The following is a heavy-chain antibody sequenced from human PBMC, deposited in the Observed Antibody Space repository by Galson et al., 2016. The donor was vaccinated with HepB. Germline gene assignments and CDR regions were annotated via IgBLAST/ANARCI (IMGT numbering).Heavy chain of an antibody. D-gene: IGHD6-19*01. J-gene: IGHJ2*01. CDR3: ARWGYSSGHCGAFDI. Sequence: SLRLSCATSGFTFTDYPMTWVRQAPGKGLEWVSTVGTGHFTHYADSVKGRFIVSRDNSENTLYLQMNSLRADDTALYFCARWGYSSGHCGAFDIWGRGTLVTVSA. CDR1: GFTFTDYP. V-gene: IGHV3-23*01. CDR2: VGTGHFT.